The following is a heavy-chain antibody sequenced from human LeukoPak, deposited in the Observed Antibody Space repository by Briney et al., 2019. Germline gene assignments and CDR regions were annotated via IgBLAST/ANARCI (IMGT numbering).Heavy chain of an antibody. Sequence: GASVKVSCRASGFTFTGYYMHWVRQAPGQGLEWMGWINPNSGGTNYAQKFQGRVTMTRDTSISTAYMELSRLRSDDTAVYYCARGLWFGELRPSDAFDIWGQGTMVTVSS. CDR1: GFTFTGYY. CDR2: INPNSGGT. D-gene: IGHD3-10*01. V-gene: IGHV1-2*02. CDR3: ARGLWFGELRPSDAFDI. J-gene: IGHJ3*02.